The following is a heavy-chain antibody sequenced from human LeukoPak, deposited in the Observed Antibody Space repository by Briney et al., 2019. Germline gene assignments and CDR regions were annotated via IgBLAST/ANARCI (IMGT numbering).Heavy chain of an antibody. D-gene: IGHD3-16*02. CDR3: ATYLYKSLDY. J-gene: IGHJ4*02. CDR2: ISGSGSRI. V-gene: IGHV3-48*04. CDR1: GFTFSSYG. Sequence: GGTLRLSCAASGFTFSSYGMSWVRQAPGKGLEWVSYISGSGSRIYYADSVKGRFTISRDNAKNSLDLQMNSLRAEDTAVYYCATYLYKSLDYWGQGTLVTVSS.